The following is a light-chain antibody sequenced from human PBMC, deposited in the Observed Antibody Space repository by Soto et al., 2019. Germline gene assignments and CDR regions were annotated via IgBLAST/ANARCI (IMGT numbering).Light chain of an antibody. V-gene: IGLV2-14*01. Sequence: QSALTKPASVSGSPGQSITISCTGTSSDVGGYNYVSWYQQHPGKAPKLMIYEVSNRPSAVSNRFSGSKSGNTASLTISGLQAEEEADYYCSSYTSSSTYVFGTGTKPTVL. CDR2: EVS. CDR3: SSYTSSSTYV. J-gene: IGLJ1*01. CDR1: SSDVGGYNY.